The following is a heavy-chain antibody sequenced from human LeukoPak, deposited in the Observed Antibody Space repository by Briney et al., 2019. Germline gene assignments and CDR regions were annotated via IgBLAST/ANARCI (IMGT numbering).Heavy chain of an antibody. D-gene: IGHD6-13*01. Sequence: PGGSLKLSCAVSGFTFSGSAMHWVRQASGKGLEWLGRIRSKADSYTTAYAASVKGRFIVSRDDSKNTAYLQMNSLKTEDTAVYYCRAAADLNDYWGQGTLVTVSS. J-gene: IGHJ4*02. CDR2: IRSKADSYTT. CDR3: RAAADLNDY. V-gene: IGHV3-73*01. CDR1: GFTFSGSA.